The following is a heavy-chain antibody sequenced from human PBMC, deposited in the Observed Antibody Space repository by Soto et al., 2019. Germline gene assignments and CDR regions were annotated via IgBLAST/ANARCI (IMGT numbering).Heavy chain of an antibody. J-gene: IGHJ6*02. CDR1: GGSISSGDYY. CDR3: AREGGSGGDYYYGMDV. CDR2: IYYSGST. Sequence: PSETLSLTCTVSGGSISSGDYYWSWIRQPPGKGLEWIGYIYYSGSTYYSPSLKSRVTISVDTSKNQFSLKLSSVTAADTAVYYCAREGGSGGDYYYGMDVWGQGTTVTVS. D-gene: IGHD3-10*01. V-gene: IGHV4-30-4*01.